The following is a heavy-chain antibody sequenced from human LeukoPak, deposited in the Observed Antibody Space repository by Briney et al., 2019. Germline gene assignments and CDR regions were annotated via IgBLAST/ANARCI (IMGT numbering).Heavy chain of an antibody. Sequence: GGSLRLSCAASGFTFSSYSLNWVRQPPAKGLEWVSSISSSSSYIYYADSVKGRFTISRDNAKNSLYLQMNSLRAEDTAVYYCARAGDIVVVPAANNWFDPWGQGTLVTVSS. V-gene: IGHV3-21*01. CDR3: ARAGDIVVVPAANNWFDP. J-gene: IGHJ5*02. CDR2: ISSSSSYI. CDR1: GFTFSSYS. D-gene: IGHD2-2*01.